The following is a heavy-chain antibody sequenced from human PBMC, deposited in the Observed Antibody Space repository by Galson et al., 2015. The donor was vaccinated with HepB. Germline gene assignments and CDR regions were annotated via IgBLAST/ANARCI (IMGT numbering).Heavy chain of an antibody. D-gene: IGHD3-9*01. CDR1: GYTFTSYY. V-gene: IGHV1-46*03. J-gene: IGHJ4*02. Sequence: SVKVSCKASGYTFTSYYMHWVRQAPGQGLEWMGIINPSGGSTSYAQKFQGRDTMTRDTSTSTVYMELSSLRSEDTAVYYCARGPYYDILTGYYRREGWIWDEGDYWGQGTLVTVSS. CDR3: ARGPYYDILTGYYRREGWIWDEGDY. CDR2: INPSGGST.